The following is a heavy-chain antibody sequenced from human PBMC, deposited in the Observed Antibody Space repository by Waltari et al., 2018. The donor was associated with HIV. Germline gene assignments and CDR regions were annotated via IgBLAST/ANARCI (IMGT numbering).Heavy chain of an antibody. D-gene: IGHD2-21*02. Sequence: VQLVQSGTEVKKPGESLTISCKASGYRVTTYWLAWVRQRPGKGLEWMGIVYPGDAETRYSPSFEGQGTISVDKSIATAYLQWSSLKASDSAVYYCARPGLAYCGGDCYYHFWGQGTLVSVSS. CDR1: GYRVTTYW. CDR3: ARPGLAYCGGDCYYHF. V-gene: IGHV5-51*01. CDR2: VYPGDAET. J-gene: IGHJ4*02.